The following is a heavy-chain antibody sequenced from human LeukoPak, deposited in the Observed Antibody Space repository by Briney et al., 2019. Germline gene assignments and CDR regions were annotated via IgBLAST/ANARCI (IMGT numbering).Heavy chain of an antibody. J-gene: IGHJ4*02. CDR2: INHSGST. V-gene: IGHV4-34*01. Sequence: SETLSLTCAVYGGSFSGYYWSWIRQPPGKGLEWIGEINHSGSTNYNPSLKSRVTISVDTSKNQFSLKLSSVTAADTAVYCCARGSIPRNYFDYWGQGTLVTVSS. CDR3: ARGSIPRNYFDY. CDR1: GGSFSGYY. D-gene: IGHD6-6*01.